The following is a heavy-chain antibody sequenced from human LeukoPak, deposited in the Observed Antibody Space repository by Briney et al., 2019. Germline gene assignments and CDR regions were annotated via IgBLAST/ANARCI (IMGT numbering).Heavy chain of an antibody. CDR2: IRYDGSNK. CDR1: GFTFSSYG. V-gene: IGHV3-30*02. J-gene: IGHJ6*03. D-gene: IGHD1-26*01. CDR3: ATDSGSYGYYYYYMDV. Sequence: GGSLRLSCAASGFTFSSYGMCWVRQAPGKGLEWVAFIRYDGSNKYYADSVKGRFTISRDNSKNTLYLQMNSLRAEDTAVYYCATDSGSYGYYYYYMDVWGKGTTVTVSS.